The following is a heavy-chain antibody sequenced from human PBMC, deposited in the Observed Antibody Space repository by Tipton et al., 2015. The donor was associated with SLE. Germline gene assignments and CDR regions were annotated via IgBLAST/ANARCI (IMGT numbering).Heavy chain of an antibody. Sequence: TLSLTCTVSGGSISSFYWSWIRQPPGKGLEWIGSIYYTGTTTYYNSFLKSRVTMSVDTSKNQFSLKMTSLTAADTAVYYCAREGTAARPLDYWGQGTLVTVSS. CDR2: IYYTGTTT. V-gene: IGHV4-59*04. CDR3: AREGTAARPLDY. CDR1: GGSISSFY. J-gene: IGHJ4*02. D-gene: IGHD6-6*01.